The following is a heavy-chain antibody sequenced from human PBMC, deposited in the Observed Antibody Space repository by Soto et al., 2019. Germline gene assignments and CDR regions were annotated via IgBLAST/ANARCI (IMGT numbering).Heavy chain of an antibody. Sequence: QVQLQESGPGLVKPSETLSLTCTVSGGSISSYYWSWIRQPPGKGLEWIGYIYYSGSTNYNPSLKSRVTISVDTSKNQFSLKLSSVTAADTAVYYCARHQIYSNYAVSWNDDRTNWFDPWGQGTLVTVSS. CDR3: ARHQIYSNYAVSWNDDRTNWFDP. CDR2: IYYSGST. J-gene: IGHJ5*02. CDR1: GGSISSYY. D-gene: IGHD4-4*01. V-gene: IGHV4-59*08.